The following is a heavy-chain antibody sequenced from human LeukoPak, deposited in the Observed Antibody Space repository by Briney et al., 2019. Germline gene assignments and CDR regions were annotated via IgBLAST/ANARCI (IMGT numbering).Heavy chain of an antibody. J-gene: IGHJ4*02. CDR3: ARGGSSRPLAH. V-gene: IGHV3-48*03. Sequence: GGSLRLSCAASGFTISSDEMNWARQAPGKGLEGVSYISSSGSPIYYADSVKGRFSISRDTAKNSLYLQMNSLRAEDTAVYYCARGGSSRPLAHWGQGTLVTVSS. CDR1: GFTISSDE. CDR2: ISSSGSPI. D-gene: IGHD1-1*01.